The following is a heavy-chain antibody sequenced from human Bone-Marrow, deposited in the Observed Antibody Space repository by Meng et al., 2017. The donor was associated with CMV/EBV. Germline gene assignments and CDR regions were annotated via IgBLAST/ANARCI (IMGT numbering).Heavy chain of an antibody. Sequence: QIILKDSDPGLVQPTLDRTRPCPFSGFPLSTNGVGVGWIRQPPGKALEWLANIYWDGDKRYSPSLKSRLTITKDTSKNQVVLTMTNMDPVDTATYYCAHPRGWAFDYWGQGTLVTVSS. J-gene: IGHJ4*02. V-gene: IGHV2-5*02. CDR1: GFPLSTNGVG. CDR2: IYWDGDK. CDR3: AHPRGWAFDY. D-gene: IGHD6-19*01.